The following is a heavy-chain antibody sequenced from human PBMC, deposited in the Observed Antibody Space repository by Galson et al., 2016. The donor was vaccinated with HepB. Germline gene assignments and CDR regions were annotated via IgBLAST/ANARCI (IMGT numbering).Heavy chain of an antibody. CDR3: ARTLMPGYYSHDPSYYYYADV. Sequence: QSGAEVKKPGESLNISCQGSGYNFTTYWIGWVRQVPGKGLEWMGIIYPDDSDTRYSPSLQGQVTIAADKSIRTAYLQGSSLKASDTAIYYCARTLMPGYYSHDPSYYYYADVWGKGTTVTVSS. V-gene: IGHV5-51*01. D-gene: IGHD2-2*03. J-gene: IGHJ6*03. CDR2: IYPDDSDT. CDR1: GYNFTTYW.